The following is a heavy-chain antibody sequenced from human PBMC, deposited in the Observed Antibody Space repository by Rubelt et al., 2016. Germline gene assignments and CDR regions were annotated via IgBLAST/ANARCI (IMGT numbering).Heavy chain of an antibody. CDR2: IYYSGST. D-gene: IGHD3-9*01. CDR3: ARERNIFRAFDI. J-gene: IGHJ3*02. CDR1: GGSISSYY. Sequence: QVQLQESGPGLVKPSETLSLTCTVSGGSISSYYWSWIRQPPGKGPEWIGYIYYSGSTNYNPSLKSRVTISVDTSKNQFSLKLSSVTAADTAVYYCARERNIFRAFDIWGQGAMVTVSS. V-gene: IGHV4-59*01.